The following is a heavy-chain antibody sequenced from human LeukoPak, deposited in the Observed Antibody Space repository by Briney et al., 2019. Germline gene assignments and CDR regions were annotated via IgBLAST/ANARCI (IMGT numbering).Heavy chain of an antibody. CDR2: IYYSGST. J-gene: IGHJ3*02. CDR1: GGSISSYY. Sequence: PSETLSLTCTVSGGSISSYYWSWIRQPPGKGLEWIGYIYYSGSTNYNPSLKSRVTISVDTSKNQFSLKLSSVTAADTAVYYCARKSPGGIAAAGWAFDIWGQGTMVTVSS. V-gene: IGHV4-59*01. CDR3: ARKSPGGIAAAGWAFDI. D-gene: IGHD6-13*01.